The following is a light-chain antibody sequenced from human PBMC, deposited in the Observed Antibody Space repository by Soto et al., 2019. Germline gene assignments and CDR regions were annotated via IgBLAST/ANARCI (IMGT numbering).Light chain of an antibody. J-gene: IGLJ1*01. CDR3: QTWGTGIQV. Sequence: QLVLTQSPSASASLGASVKLTCTLSSGHSSYAIAWHQQQPEKGPRYFMKLNSDGSHSKGDGIPDRFSGSSSGAERYLTISSLQSEEEADYSCQTWGTGIQVFGTGTKVTVL. CDR2: LNSDGSH. CDR1: SGHSSYA. V-gene: IGLV4-69*01.